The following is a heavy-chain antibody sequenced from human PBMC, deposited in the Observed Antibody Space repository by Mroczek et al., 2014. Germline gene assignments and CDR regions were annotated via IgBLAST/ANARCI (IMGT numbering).Heavy chain of an antibody. J-gene: IGHJ5*02. CDR3: ARGPRWRRYCSSTSCYTVYDP. V-gene: IGHV4-34*01. Sequence: QVQLQESGAGLLKPSETLSLTCAVYGGSFSGYYWSWIRQPPGKGLEWIGEINHSGSTNYNPSLKSRVTISVDTSKNQFSLKLSSVTAADTAVYYCARGPRWRRYCSSTSCYTVYDPWGQGTLVTVSS. CDR2: INHSGST. CDR1: GGSFSGYY. D-gene: IGHD2-2*02.